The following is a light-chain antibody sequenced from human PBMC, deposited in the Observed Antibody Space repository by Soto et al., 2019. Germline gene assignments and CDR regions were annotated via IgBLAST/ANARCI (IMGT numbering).Light chain of an antibody. Sequence: EIVLTQSPGTLSVSPGERATLSCRASQSVSRKLAWYQQKPGQAPRLLFYGASTGATGIPARFSGSGSETEFTLSISSLQSEVFAVYYCQQYNNWPGTFGQGTKVEIK. CDR1: QSVSRK. CDR2: GAS. V-gene: IGKV3-15*01. J-gene: IGKJ1*01. CDR3: QQYNNWPGT.